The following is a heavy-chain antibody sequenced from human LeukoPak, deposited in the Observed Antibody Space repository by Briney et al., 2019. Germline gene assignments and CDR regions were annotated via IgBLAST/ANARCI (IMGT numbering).Heavy chain of an antibody. CDR3: AKGQLLLAYFDY. Sequence: SETLSLTRAVYGVSLSGYYWSWLRPPPGKRLEWMGEINHSGSNNHNPSLKSRVTISVDTPKHQFSLTVSSVSGGDTAVFFFAKGQLLLAYFDYWGQGTLVTVSS. V-gene: IGHV4-34*01. D-gene: IGHD6-6*01. CDR1: GVSLSGYY. J-gene: IGHJ4*02. CDR2: INHSGSN.